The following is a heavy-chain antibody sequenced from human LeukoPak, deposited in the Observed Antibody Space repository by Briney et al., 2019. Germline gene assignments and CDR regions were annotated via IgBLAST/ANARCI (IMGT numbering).Heavy chain of an antibody. D-gene: IGHD2-2*01. V-gene: IGHV1-2*06. CDR1: GGTFRSNA. J-gene: IGHJ4*02. Sequence: GASVKVSCKASGGTFRSNAISWVRQAPGQGLEWMGRINPNSGGTNYAQKFQGRVTMTRDTSISTAYMELSRLRSDDTAVYYCARDPEGYCSSTSCYPDYWGQGTLVTVSS. CDR3: ARDPEGYCSSTSCYPDY. CDR2: INPNSGGT.